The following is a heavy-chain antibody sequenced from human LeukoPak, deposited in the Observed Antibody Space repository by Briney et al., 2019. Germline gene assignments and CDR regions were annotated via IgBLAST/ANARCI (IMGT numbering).Heavy chain of an antibody. CDR2: IIPIFGTA. D-gene: IGHD2-2*01. CDR3: ARGGQRVVPAAIWYWPYYYGMDV. CDR1: GGTFSSYA. V-gene: IGHV1-69*06. J-gene: IGHJ6*04. Sequence: ASVKVSCKASGGTFSSYAISWVRQAPGQGLEWMGGIIPIFGTANYAQKFQGRVTITADKSTSTAYMELSSLRSEDTAVYYCARGGQRVVPAAIWYWPYYYGMDVWGKGTTVTVSS.